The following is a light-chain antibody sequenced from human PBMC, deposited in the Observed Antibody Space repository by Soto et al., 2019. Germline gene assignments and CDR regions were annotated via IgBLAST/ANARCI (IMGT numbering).Light chain of an antibody. CDR1: QSITTH. J-gene: IGKJ1*01. CDR2: HSS. V-gene: IGKV3-15*01. CDR3: QQYNSYSPT. Sequence: IVMTQSPGTLSLSAGDRATLSCRASQSITTHLAWYQQRPGQAPRLLIYHSSTRATGVPTRFSGSGSGTDFTLTISSLHPDDFATYYCQQYNSYSPTFGQGTRVEIK.